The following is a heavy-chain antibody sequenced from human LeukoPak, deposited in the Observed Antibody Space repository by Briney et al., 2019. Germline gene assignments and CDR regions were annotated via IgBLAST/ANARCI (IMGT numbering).Heavy chain of an antibody. CDR2: ISSSGCTI. CDR1: GFTFSSYE. CDR3: ARDTAIDY. D-gene: IGHD5-18*01. Sequence: GGSLRLSCAASGFTFSSYEMNWVRQAPGKGLEWVSYISSSGCTIYYADSVKGRFTISRDNAKNSLYLQMNSLRAEDTAVYYCARDTAIDYWGQGTLVTVSS. V-gene: IGHV3-48*03. J-gene: IGHJ4*02.